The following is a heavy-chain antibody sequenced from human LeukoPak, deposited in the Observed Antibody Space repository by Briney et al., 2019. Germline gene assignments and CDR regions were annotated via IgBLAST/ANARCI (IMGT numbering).Heavy chain of an antibody. CDR1: GGTFSSYA. D-gene: IGHD3-22*01. Sequence: ASVRVSRKASGGTFSSYAISWARQAPGQGLEWMGGIIPIFGTANYAQKFQGRVTITTDESTSTAYMELSSLRSEDTAVYYCARVTQYYYDSSGYYPAPYYYYMDVWGKGTTVTVSS. V-gene: IGHV1-69*05. CDR3: ARVTQYYYDSSGYYPAPYYYYMDV. J-gene: IGHJ6*03. CDR2: IIPIFGTA.